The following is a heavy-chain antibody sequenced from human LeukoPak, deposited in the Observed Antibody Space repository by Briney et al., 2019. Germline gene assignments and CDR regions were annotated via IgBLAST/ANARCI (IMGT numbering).Heavy chain of an antibody. D-gene: IGHD2-15*01. V-gene: IGHV3-21*01. CDR1: GFTFRNYS. CDR3: ARDVGGSSPADI. CDR2: ISSSSSHI. Sequence: NPGGSLRLSCAASGFTFRNYSMNWVRQAPGKGLEWVSSISSSSSHIYYADSVKGRFTIPRDNAKNSLYLQMNSLRAEDTAVYYCARDVGGSSPADIWGQGTMVTVSS. J-gene: IGHJ3*02.